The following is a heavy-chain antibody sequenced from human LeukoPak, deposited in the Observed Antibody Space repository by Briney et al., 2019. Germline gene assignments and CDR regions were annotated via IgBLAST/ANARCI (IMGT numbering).Heavy chain of an antibody. V-gene: IGHV1-8*03. CDR2: MNPNSGNT. Sequence: GASVKVSCKASGYTFTSYDINWVRQATGQGLEWMGWMNPNSGNTGYAQKFQGRVTITRNTSISTAYMELSSLRSEDTAVYYCAREGYLTNNRNYVDYWGQGTLVTVSS. CDR3: AREGYLTNNRNYVDY. J-gene: IGHJ4*02. D-gene: IGHD1-14*01. CDR1: GYTFTSYD.